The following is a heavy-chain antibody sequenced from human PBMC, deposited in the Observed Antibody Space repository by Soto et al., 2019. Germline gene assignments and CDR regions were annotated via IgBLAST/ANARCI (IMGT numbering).Heavy chain of an antibody. V-gene: IGHV3-33*01. J-gene: IGHJ1*01. Sequence: PGGSLXLSCAASGFTFSSYGMHRVRQAPGKGLEWVAVIWYDGSNKYYADSVKGRFTISRDNSKNTLYLQMNSLRAEDTAVYYCARDKKDYGGYTGYFHHWGQGTLVTVSS. D-gene: IGHD4-17*01. CDR3: ARDKKDYGGYTGYFHH. CDR1: GFTFSSYG. CDR2: IWYDGSNK.